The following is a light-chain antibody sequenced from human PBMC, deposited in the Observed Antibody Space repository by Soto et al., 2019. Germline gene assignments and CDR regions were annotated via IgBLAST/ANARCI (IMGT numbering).Light chain of an antibody. CDR1: ESVKTN. V-gene: IGKV3-15*01. CDR2: GAF. CDR3: HQYDRWPLS. Sequence: EIVMTQSPATLSVSPGETATLSCRASESVKTNLAWYQQKPGQAPRLLIYGAFTRAAGIPFGFSGSASVTEFTLTISSLQSEDFAVYYCHQYDRWPLSLGGGTKVEIK. J-gene: IGKJ4*01.